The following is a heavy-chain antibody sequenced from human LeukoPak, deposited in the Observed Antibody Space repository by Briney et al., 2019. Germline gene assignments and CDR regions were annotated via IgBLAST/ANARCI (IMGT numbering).Heavy chain of an antibody. Sequence: GGSLRLSCAASGFTFSNYWMHWVRQAPGKGLVWVSRINSDGINTSYADSVKGRFTISRDNAKNTLNLQMNSLRAEDTAVYYCARRAGAYSHPYDYWGQGTLVTVSS. J-gene: IGHJ4*02. V-gene: IGHV3-74*01. D-gene: IGHD4/OR15-4a*01. CDR2: INSDGINT. CDR1: GFTFSNYW. CDR3: ARRAGAYSHPYDY.